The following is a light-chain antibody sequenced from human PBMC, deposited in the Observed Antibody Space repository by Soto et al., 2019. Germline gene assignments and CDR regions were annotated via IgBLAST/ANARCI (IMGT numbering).Light chain of an antibody. Sequence: EIVLTQSPGTLSLSPGERVTLSCWASQSLDKNNLVWYQQKPGQSPRLLIYGASIRATGIPDRFSASGSGTDFTLTISRLEAEDFAVYFCHHYADSIWTFGQGTKVEIK. CDR2: GAS. CDR1: QSLDKNN. CDR3: HHYADSIWT. J-gene: IGKJ1*01. V-gene: IGKV3-20*01.